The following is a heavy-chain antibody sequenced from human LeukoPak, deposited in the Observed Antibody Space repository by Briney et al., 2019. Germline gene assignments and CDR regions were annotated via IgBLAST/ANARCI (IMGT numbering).Heavy chain of an antibody. Sequence: SETLSLTCTVSGGSISSGGYYWSWIRQHPGKGLEWIGYIYYSGSTYYNPSLKSQVTISVDTSKNQFSLKLSSVTAADTAVYYCARTNYPGLSRGYSSRSNWLDPWGQGTLVTVSS. V-gene: IGHV4-31*01. CDR2: IYYSGST. CDR3: ARTNYPGLSRGYSSRSNWLDP. J-gene: IGHJ5*02. D-gene: IGHD6-13*01. CDR1: GGSISSGGYY.